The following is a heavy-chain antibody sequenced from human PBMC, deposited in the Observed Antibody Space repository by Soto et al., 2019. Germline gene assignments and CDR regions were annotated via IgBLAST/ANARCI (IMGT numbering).Heavy chain of an antibody. CDR3: VRAAGYSGNDYVYYYGMDV. Sequence: QVQLVESGGGVVQPGRSLRLSCAASGFTFSSYGMHWVRQAPGKGLEWVALVCYDGGNKYYADSVKGRFTISRDNSKNTLYLQMNSLIAEDTAVYYCVRAAGYSGNDYVYYYGMDVWGQGTTVTVSS. D-gene: IGHD5-12*01. CDR2: VCYDGGNK. V-gene: IGHV3-33*01. CDR1: GFTFSSYG. J-gene: IGHJ6*02.